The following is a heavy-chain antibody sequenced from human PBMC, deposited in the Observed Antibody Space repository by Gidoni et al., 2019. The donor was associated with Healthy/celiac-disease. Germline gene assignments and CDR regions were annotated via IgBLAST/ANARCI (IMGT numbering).Heavy chain of an antibody. Sequence: EVQLVESGGGLVQPGGSLRLSCAASGFTFSSYWMSWVRHAPGKGLEWVANIKQDGSEKYFVDSVKGRFTISRDNAKNSLYLQMNSLRAEDTAVYYCARDPNGSGSYWGLYYYYYYGMDVWGQGTTVTVSS. CDR2: IKQDGSEK. J-gene: IGHJ6*02. CDR3: ARDPNGSGSYWGLYYYYYYGMDV. CDR1: GFTFSSYW. V-gene: IGHV3-7*01. D-gene: IGHD3-10*01.